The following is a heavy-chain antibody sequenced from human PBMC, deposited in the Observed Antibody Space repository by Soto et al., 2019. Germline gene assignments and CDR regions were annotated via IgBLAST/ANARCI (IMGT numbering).Heavy chain of an antibody. D-gene: IGHD3-10*01. V-gene: IGHV4-59*01. Sequence: SETLSLTCTVSGGSISSYYWSWIRQPPGKGLEWIGYIYYSGSTNYNPSLKSRVTISVDTSKNQFSLKLSSVTAADMAVYYCARGWFGEYYYYGMDVWGQGTTVTVSS. J-gene: IGHJ6*02. CDR1: GGSISSYY. CDR3: ARGWFGEYYYYGMDV. CDR2: IYYSGST.